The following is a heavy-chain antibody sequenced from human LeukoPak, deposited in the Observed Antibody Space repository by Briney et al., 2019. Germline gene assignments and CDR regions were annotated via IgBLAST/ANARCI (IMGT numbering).Heavy chain of an antibody. V-gene: IGHV3-23*01. J-gene: IGHJ4*02. D-gene: IGHD6-19*01. CDR3: AKEPATRWLATFDY. Sequence: GGSLRLSCAASGFTFSSYAMSWVRQAPGKGLEWVSTITGSGGYTYYADSVKGRFTISRDNANNSLYLQMNSLRAEDTAVYYCAKEPATRWLATFDYWGQGTLVTVSS. CDR2: ITGSGGYT. CDR1: GFTFSSYA.